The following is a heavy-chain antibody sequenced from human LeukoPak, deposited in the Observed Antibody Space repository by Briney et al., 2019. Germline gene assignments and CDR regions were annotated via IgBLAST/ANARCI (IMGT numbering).Heavy chain of an antibody. V-gene: IGHV1-2*02. Sequence: GASVKVSCKASGYTFTGYYMHWVRQAPGQGLEWMGWINPNSGGTNYAQKFQGRVTMTRDTSISTAYMELSRLRSDDTAVYYCARDRPRVRGVSHVGYWFDPWGQGTLVTVSS. CDR2: INPNSGGT. J-gene: IGHJ5*02. D-gene: IGHD3-10*01. CDR3: ARDRPRVRGVSHVGYWFDP. CDR1: GYTFTGYY.